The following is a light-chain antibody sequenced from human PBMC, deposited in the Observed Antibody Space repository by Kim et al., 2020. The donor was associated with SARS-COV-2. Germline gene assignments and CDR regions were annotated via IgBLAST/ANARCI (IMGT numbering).Light chain of an antibody. J-gene: IGKJ1*01. V-gene: IGKV3-20*01. CDR1: QSVSSY. CDR2: GAS. Sequence: EIVLTQSPGTLSLSPGERATLSCRSSQSVSSYLAWYQQKPGQPPTLLVYGASNRATDIPARFSGSGSGTDFTLTISRLEPEDFVVYYCQQYGSSPWTFGQGTKVDIE. CDR3: QQYGSSPWT.